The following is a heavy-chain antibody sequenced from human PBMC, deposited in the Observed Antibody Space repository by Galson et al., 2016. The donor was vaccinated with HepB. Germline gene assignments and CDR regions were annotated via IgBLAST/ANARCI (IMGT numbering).Heavy chain of an antibody. CDR3: ARVEKWPTAHADV. V-gene: IGHV4-34*01. Sequence: SETLSLTCAVYGGSFTAHYWTWIRQHPGKGFEWIGDINHGGATNYNPSLGSRVTISVDTSKNQLSLSLNSVTAADTAVYFCARVEKWPTAHADVWGQGTLVTVSS. CDR1: GGSFTAHY. CDR2: INHGGAT. D-gene: IGHD5-12*01. J-gene: IGHJ4*02.